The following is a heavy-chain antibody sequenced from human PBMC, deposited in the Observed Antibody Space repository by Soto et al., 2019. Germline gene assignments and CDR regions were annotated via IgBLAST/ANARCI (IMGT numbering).Heavy chain of an antibody. CDR2: IIPIFGTA. Sequence: ASVKVSFKASGGTFSSYAISWVRQAPGQGLEWMGGIIPIFGTANYAQKFQGRVTITADESTSTAYMELSSLRSEDTAVYYCARVSLRITIGSGMDVWGQGTTVTVSS. V-gene: IGHV1-69*13. D-gene: IGHD4-17*01. CDR1: GGTFSSYA. CDR3: ARVSLRITIGSGMDV. J-gene: IGHJ6*02.